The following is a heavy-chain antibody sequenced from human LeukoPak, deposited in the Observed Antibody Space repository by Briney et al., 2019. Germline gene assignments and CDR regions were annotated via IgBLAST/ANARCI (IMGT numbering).Heavy chain of an antibody. CDR3: ARAFGVRFLEWLLRGMDV. CDR1: GFTFSSYW. CDR2: IKQDGSGK. J-gene: IGHJ6*02. Sequence: GGSLRLSCAASGFTFSSYWMSWVRQAPGKGLEWVANIKQDGSGKYYVDSVGGRFTISRDNAKNSLYLQMNSLRAEDTAVYYCARAFGVRFLEWLLRGMDVWGQGTTVTVSS. V-gene: IGHV3-7*01. D-gene: IGHD3-3*01.